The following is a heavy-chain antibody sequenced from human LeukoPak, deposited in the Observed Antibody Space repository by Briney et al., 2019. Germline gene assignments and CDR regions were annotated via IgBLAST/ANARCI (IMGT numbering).Heavy chain of an antibody. Sequence: PGGSLRLSCAASGFTFSSYGMHWVRQAPGKGLEWVAVISYDGSNKYYADSVKGRFTISRDNAKNSLYLQMNSLRAEDTAVYYCARPAGGYGDSANKLDYWGQGTLVTVSS. J-gene: IGHJ4*02. CDR3: ARPAGGYGDSANKLDY. CDR2: ISYDGSNK. V-gene: IGHV3-30*03. D-gene: IGHD4-17*01. CDR1: GFTFSSYG.